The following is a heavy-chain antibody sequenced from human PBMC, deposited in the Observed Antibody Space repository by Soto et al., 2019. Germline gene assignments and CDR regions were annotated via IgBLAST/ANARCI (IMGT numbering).Heavy chain of an antibody. V-gene: IGHV1-24*01. J-gene: IGHJ4*02. CDR3: ATGFLAANTHVQHDY. CDR1: GYTLTELS. CDR2: FDPEDGET. Sequence: ASVKVSCKVSGYTLTELSMHWVRQAPGKGLEWMGGFDPEDGETIYAQKFQGRVTMTEDTSTDTAYMELSSLRSEDTAVYYCATGFLAANTHVQHDYWGQGTLVTVSS. D-gene: IGHD2-15*01.